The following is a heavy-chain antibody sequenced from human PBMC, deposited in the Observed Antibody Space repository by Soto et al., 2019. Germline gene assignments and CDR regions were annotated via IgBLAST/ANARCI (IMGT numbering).Heavy chain of an antibody. CDR2: IYYTGGT. J-gene: IGHJ5*01. V-gene: IGHV4-30-4*01. CDR1: GGSIRSSDYY. D-gene: IGHD3-16*01. CDR3: ARDLGGSNWFDF. Sequence: SETLSLTCTVSGGSIRSSDYYWSWIRQPPGKGLEWIGYIYYTGGTSYNPSFKSRVSMSVDTSKNQFSLRLSSVTAADTAVYYCARDLGGSNWFDFWGKGTLVTVSS.